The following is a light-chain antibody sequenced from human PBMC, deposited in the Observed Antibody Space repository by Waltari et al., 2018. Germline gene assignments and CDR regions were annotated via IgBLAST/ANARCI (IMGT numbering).Light chain of an antibody. CDR1: SSDIGRYNF. V-gene: IGLV2-14*03. CDR2: DVF. Sequence: QSALTQPASVSGSPGQSITISCTGSSSDIGRYNFVSWYQQHPGKAPKRILYDVFNRPSGVSNRFSGSKSGNTASLTISGLQPEDETDYYCSSHTTSNTLIFGGGTRVTVL. CDR3: SSHTTSNTLI. J-gene: IGLJ2*01.